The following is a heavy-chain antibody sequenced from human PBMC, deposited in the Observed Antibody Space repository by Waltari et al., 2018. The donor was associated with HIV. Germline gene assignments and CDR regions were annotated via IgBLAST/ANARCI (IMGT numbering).Heavy chain of an antibody. CDR2: INYVGTT. D-gene: IGHD7-27*01. V-gene: IGHV4-34*02. CDR3: ARRMDNWGLQAFDI. J-gene: IGHJ3*02. CDR1: GWSFGGYY. Sequence: QVHLQQWGAGLLKPSETLSLPCGVHGWSFGGYYWSWIRRPPGTGLEWLGEINYVGTTNYNPSLKSRVTVLLDTSKTQFSRQLSSVTAADTAVYYCARRMDNWGLQAFDIWGQGTMVTVSS.